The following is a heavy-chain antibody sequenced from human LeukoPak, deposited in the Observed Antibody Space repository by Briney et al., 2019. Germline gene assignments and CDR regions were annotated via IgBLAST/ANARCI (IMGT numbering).Heavy chain of an antibody. CDR1: GGSFSGYY. CDR2: INHSGST. Sequence: SETLSLTCAVYGGSFSGYYWSWIRQPPGKGLEWIGEINHSGSTNYNPSLKSRVTISVDTSKNQFSLKLSSVTAADTAVYYCASGQGYYDSSGYRPYNWFDPWGQGTLVTVSS. D-gene: IGHD3-22*01. CDR3: ASGQGYYDSSGYRPYNWFDP. J-gene: IGHJ5*02. V-gene: IGHV4-34*01.